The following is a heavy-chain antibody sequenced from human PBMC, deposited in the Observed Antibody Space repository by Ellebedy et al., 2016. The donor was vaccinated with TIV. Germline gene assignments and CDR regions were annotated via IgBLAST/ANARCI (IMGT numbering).Heavy chain of an antibody. V-gene: IGHV3-30*04. CDR3: AKDRYGDYVVYFDY. D-gene: IGHD4-17*01. Sequence: PGGSLRLSCAASGFTFSIYAMHWVRQAPGKGLEWVAVTSNDERDKKYADFVKGRFTISRDNSKNTLSLQMNSLRAEDTAVYFCAKDRYGDYVVYFDYWGQGTLVTVSS. J-gene: IGHJ4*02. CDR2: TSNDERDK. CDR1: GFTFSIYA.